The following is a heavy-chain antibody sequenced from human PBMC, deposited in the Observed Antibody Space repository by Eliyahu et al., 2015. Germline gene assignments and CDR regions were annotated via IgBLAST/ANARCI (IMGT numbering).Heavy chain of an antibody. J-gene: IGHJ4*02. D-gene: IGHD4-23*01. CDR1: GFTFSDSA. CDR2: IWYDGSNQ. V-gene: IGHV3-33*01. Sequence: GGVVQPGRSLRLSCAASGFTFSDSAMHWVRQAPGKGLEWVAIIWYDGSNQYYADSVKGRFTISRDNSKSTVSLQMNNLRGEDTGIYYCARDHDYSGNYLEDWGQGTLVAVSS. CDR3: ARDHDYSGNYLED.